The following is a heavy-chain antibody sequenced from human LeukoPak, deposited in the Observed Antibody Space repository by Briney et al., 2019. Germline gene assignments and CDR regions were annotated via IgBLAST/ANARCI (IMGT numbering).Heavy chain of an antibody. Sequence: GGSLRLSCAASGFTFSSYAMSWVRQAPGNGLEWVSAIGGSDGNTYYADAVKGRFTISRDNSKNTLYLQMNSLRAEDTAVYYCANRDIVMVITTGSAAQYWGQGTLVTVSS. V-gene: IGHV3-23*01. CDR2: IGGSDGNT. CDR1: GFTFSSYA. D-gene: IGHD3-22*01. J-gene: IGHJ4*02. CDR3: ANRDIVMVITTGSAAQY.